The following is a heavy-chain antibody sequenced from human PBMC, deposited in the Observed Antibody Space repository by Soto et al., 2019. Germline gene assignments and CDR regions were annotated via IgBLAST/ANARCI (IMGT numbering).Heavy chain of an antibody. V-gene: IGHV3-33*01. Sequence: VQLVESGGGVVQPGRSLRLSCAASGFTFSSYGMHWVRQAPGKGLEWVAVIWYDGSNKYYADSVKGRFTISRDNSKNTLYLQMNSLRAEDTAVYYCAREAPMVGYCSSTSCPLYYYYYGMDVWGQGTTVTVSS. CDR1: GFTFSSYG. CDR3: AREAPMVGYCSSTSCPLYYYYYGMDV. J-gene: IGHJ6*02. CDR2: IWYDGSNK. D-gene: IGHD2-2*01.